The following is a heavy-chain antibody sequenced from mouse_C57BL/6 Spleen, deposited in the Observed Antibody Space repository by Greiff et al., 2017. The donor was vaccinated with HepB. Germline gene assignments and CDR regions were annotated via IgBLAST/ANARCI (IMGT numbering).Heavy chain of an antibody. CDR1: GYTFTSYW. V-gene: IGHV1-52*01. CDR3: ARRLGDGYYWFAY. Sequence: QVQLQQPGAELVRPGSSVKLSCKASGYTFTSYWMHWVKQRPIQGLEWIGNIDPSDSETHYNQKFKDKATLTVDKSSSTAYMQLSSLTSEDSAVYYCARRLGDGYYWFAYWGQGTLVTVSA. J-gene: IGHJ3*01. D-gene: IGHD2-3*01. CDR2: IDPSDSET.